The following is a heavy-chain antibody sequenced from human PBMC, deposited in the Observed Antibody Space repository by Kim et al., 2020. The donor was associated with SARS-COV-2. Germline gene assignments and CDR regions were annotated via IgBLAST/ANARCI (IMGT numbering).Heavy chain of an antibody. V-gene: IGHV3-33*06. CDR1: GFTFSSYA. D-gene: IGHD5-12*01. Sequence: GGSLRLSCAASGFTFSSYAMHWVRQAPGKGLEWVAVIWYDGSNKYYADSVKGRFTISRDNSKNTLYLQMNSLRAEDTAVYYCAKEVDPRGAYYYYGMDVWGQGTTVTVSS. J-gene: IGHJ6*02. CDR2: IWYDGSNK. CDR3: AKEVDPRGAYYYYGMDV.